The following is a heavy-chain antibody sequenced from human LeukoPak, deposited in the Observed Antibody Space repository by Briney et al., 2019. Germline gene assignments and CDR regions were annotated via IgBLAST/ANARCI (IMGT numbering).Heavy chain of an antibody. CDR2: IDWDDDE. CDR3: ARTPGPAIGDGLDI. D-gene: IGHD3-10*01. V-gene: IGHV2-70*17. Sequence: SGPAVVKPTQTLTLTCPFSGFSLTTAGMSVSWIRQPPGKALEWLARIDWDDDEFYSTSLKTRLSISKDTSNNQVVLVMTNVDPVDTGTYYCARTPGPAIGDGLDIWGQGTLVTVSS. CDR1: GFSLTTAGMS. J-gene: IGHJ3*02.